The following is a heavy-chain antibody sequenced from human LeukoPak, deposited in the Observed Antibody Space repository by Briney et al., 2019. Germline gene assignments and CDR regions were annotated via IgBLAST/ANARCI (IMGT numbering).Heavy chain of an antibody. V-gene: IGHV4-4*02. J-gene: IGHJ4*02. CDR2: VCHSGST. D-gene: IGHD3-3*01. CDR3: ARVSYDFWSGYPYYFDY. Sequence: SGTLSLTCAVSGGSISSSNWWSWVRQPPGKGLEWIGEVCHSGSTNYNPSLKSRVTISVDTSKNQFFLKLSSVTAADTAVYYCARVSYDFWSGYPYYFDYWGQGTLVTVSS. CDR1: GGSISSSNW.